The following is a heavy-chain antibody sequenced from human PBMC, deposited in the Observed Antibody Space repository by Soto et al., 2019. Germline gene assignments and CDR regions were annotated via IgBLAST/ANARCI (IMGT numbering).Heavy chain of an antibody. CDR3: AKVHSSAWSQPFDY. CDR1: EFTFGAYA. J-gene: IGHJ4*02. Sequence: PGGSQRLSCAASEFTFGAYARHWVRKAPGKGLEWVAVMSYDGSNKYYADSVKGRFTISRDNSKNTLYLQMNSLRVDDTAVYYCAKVHSSAWSQPFDYWGQGTLVTVSS. CDR2: MSYDGSNK. V-gene: IGHV3-30*18. D-gene: IGHD6-19*01.